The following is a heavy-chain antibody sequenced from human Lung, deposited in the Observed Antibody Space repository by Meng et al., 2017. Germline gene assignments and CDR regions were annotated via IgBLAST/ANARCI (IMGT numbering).Heavy chain of an antibody. Sequence: QVQLKESGPGMVKPSGTRSLTFAVSGASIDTDNWWTWVRQSPGKGLEWIGEIHHSGSTNYNPSLKSRVILSVDKSKNQFSMKVNSVTAADTAVYYCARGYYSDSHWGQGTLVTVSS. CDR3: ARGYYSDSH. D-gene: IGHD3-22*01. V-gene: IGHV4-4*02. CDR2: IHHSGST. J-gene: IGHJ4*02. CDR1: GASIDTDNW.